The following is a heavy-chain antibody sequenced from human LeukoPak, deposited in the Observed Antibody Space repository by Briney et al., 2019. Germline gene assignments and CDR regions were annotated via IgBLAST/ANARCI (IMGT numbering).Heavy chain of an antibody. CDR2: INHSGST. D-gene: IGHD3-3*01. CDR3: ARGPLLTSYDFWSGYKGTGAFDI. V-gene: IGHV4-30-4*01. CDR1: GGSISSGDYY. J-gene: IGHJ3*02. Sequence: SQTLSLTCTVSGGSISSGDYYWSWIRQPPGKGLEWIGEINHSGSTNYNPSLKSRVTISVDTSKNQFSLKLSSVTAADTAVYYCARGPLLTSYDFWSGYKGTGAFDIWGQGTMVTVSS.